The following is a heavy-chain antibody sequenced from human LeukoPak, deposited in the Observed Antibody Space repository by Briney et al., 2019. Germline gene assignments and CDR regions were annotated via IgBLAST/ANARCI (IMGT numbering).Heavy chain of an antibody. D-gene: IGHD4-17*01. J-gene: IGHJ4*02. V-gene: IGHV1-2*02. CDR2: INPNSGGT. CDR1: GYTFTGYY. Sequence: ASVKVSCKASGYTFTGYYMHWVRQAPGQGLEWMGWINPNSGGTNYAQKFQGRVTMTRDTSISTAYMELSRLRSDDTAVYYCARADYGDYVAGGYYFDYWGQGTLVTVSS. CDR3: ARADYGDYVAGGYYFDY.